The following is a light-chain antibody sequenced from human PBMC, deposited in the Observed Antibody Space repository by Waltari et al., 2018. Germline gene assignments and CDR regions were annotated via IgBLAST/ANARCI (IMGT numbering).Light chain of an antibody. CDR2: DNR. CDR3: QSYDISLNGWV. Sequence: QSVLTQPPSVSGAPGQRVTISCTGNSSNIGTGYDVHWYQQFPGTAPRLLIFDNRNRPSGVPDRFSGSKSGTSASLAITGLQAEDEADYYCQSYDISLNGWVFGGGTKLTVL. V-gene: IGLV1-40*01. CDR1: SSNIGTGYD. J-gene: IGLJ3*02.